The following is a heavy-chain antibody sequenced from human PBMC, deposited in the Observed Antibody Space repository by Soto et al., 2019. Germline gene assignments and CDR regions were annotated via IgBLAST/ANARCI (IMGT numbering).Heavy chain of an antibody. D-gene: IGHD2-15*01. CDR1: GFTVSSNY. CDR2: IYSGGST. Sequence: HPGGSLRLSCAASGFTVSSNYMSWVRQAPGKGLEWVSVIYSGGSTYYADSVKGRFTISRDNSKNTLYLQMNSLRAEDTAVYYCARDLGYCSGGSCYINNWFDPWGQGTLVTVS. J-gene: IGHJ5*02. CDR3: ARDLGYCSGGSCYINNWFDP. V-gene: IGHV3-53*01.